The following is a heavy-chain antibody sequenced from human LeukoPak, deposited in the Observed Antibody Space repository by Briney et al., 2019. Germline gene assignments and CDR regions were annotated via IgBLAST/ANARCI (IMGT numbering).Heavy chain of an antibody. V-gene: IGHV1-2*02. CDR1: GYTFTGYY. D-gene: IGHD2-2*01. CDR3: ARALVPAAQRLSS. J-gene: IGHJ5*02. Sequence: ASVKVSCKASGYTFTGYYLHWVRQAPGQGLGWMGWINPNTGGTKYAQKFQGRVTMTGDTSISTAYMEVTRLTSDDTAVYYCARALVPAAQRLSSWGQGTLVTVSS. CDR2: INPNTGGT.